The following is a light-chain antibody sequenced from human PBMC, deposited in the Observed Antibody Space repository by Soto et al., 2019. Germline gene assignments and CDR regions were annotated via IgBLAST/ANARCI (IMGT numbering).Light chain of an antibody. V-gene: IGKV3-20*01. Sequence: IVLTQSPVTLSLSPGEGATLSCRASQRFTCTKLAWYQQRAGQAPRLLIYDAVRRATGIPDRFSGSGSGTDFTLTISRLEPEDFAVYYCHQYGSSLGTFGQGTKVDI. CDR1: QRFTCTK. J-gene: IGKJ2*01. CDR3: HQYGSSLGT. CDR2: DAV.